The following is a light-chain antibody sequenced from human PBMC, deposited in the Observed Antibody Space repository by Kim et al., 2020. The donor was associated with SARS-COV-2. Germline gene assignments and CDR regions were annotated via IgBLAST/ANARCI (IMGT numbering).Light chain of an antibody. J-gene: IGKJ4*01. CDR1: HRVSSNS. CDR3: HQYGTSPFT. Sequence: SQGTGAALACRARHRVSSNSLAWFQQTPGRAPRLLISGASFRATGIPDRFSGSGSGTDFTLTISRLEPEDFAVYYCHQYGTSPFTFGGGTKVDIK. CDR2: GAS. V-gene: IGKV3-20*01.